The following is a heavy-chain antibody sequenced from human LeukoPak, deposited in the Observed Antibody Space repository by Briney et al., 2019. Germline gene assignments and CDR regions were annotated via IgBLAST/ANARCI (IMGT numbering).Heavy chain of an antibody. CDR2: IRQDGSQK. CDR1: GFTFSNFW. V-gene: IGHV3-7*01. J-gene: IGHJ5*02. D-gene: IGHD1-26*01. Sequence: GGSLRLSCAASGFTFSNFWMSWVRQAPGKGLEWVATIRQDGSQKYYVDSVKGRFTISRDNAKNSLYLQMNSLRAEDTAVYYCARAGSGRSPDWFDPWGQGTLVTVSS. CDR3: ARAGSGRSPDWFDP.